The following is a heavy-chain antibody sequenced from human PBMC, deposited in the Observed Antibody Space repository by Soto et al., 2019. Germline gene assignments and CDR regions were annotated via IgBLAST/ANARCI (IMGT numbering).Heavy chain of an antibody. V-gene: IGHV3-23*01. CDR2: ISGSGGTT. CDR1: GFTFSSYV. CDR3: ASGGYWVYYGMDV. Sequence: LRLSCAASGFTFSSYVMSWVRQAPGKGLEWVSAISGSGGTTYYADSVKGRFTISRDNSKNTLYLQMNSLRAEDTAVYYCASGGYWVYYGMDVWGQGTTVTVSS. D-gene: IGHD3-22*01. J-gene: IGHJ6*02.